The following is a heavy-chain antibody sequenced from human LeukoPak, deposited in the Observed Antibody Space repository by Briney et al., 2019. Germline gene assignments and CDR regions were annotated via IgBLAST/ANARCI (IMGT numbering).Heavy chain of an antibody. Sequence: GGSLRLSCVASGFTFGSYWMTWVRHAPGKGLEWVANISPDGSEKHYLDSVKGRFTVSRDNDKNSLSLQMNILRAEDTALYYCARDAIRRDDHWGQGTLVTVSS. CDR3: ARDAIRRDDH. V-gene: IGHV3-7*01. CDR1: GFTFGSYW. J-gene: IGHJ5*02. D-gene: IGHD3-3*01. CDR2: ISPDGSEK.